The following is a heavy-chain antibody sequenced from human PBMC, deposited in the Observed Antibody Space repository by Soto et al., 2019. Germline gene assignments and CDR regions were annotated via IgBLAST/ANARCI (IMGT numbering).Heavy chain of an antibody. Sequence: GGSLRLSCVASGFNFIDRWMAWVRQAPGKGLEWVASIKQDGSEKYYVDSVKGRFTISRDNAKSSLYLQMNSLRAEDTAMYYCVRGGGRYYAGLFDSWGQGTLVTVSS. J-gene: IGHJ5*01. CDR2: IKQDGSEK. CDR3: VRGGGRYYAGLFDS. CDR1: GFNFIDRW. V-gene: IGHV3-7*03. D-gene: IGHD1-26*01.